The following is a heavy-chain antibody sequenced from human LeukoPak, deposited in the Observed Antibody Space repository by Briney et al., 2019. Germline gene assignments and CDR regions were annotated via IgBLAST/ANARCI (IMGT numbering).Heavy chain of an antibody. D-gene: IGHD5-12*01. CDR1: GDFITAYY. J-gene: IGHJ4*02. V-gene: IGHV4-59*01. CDR2: VYYSGST. CDR3: ARDRGDGYDYFWDY. Sequence: SETLSLTCTVSGDFITAYYWSWIRQPPGKGLEWIGYVYYSGSTEYNPSLRSRVTISLEMSKHQFSLNLSSVTAADTAVYYCARDRGDGYDYFWDYWGQGTLVTVSS.